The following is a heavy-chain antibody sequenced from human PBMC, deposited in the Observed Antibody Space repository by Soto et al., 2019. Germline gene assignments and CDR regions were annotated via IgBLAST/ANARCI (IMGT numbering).Heavy chain of an antibody. CDR2: ISSSSITI. V-gene: IGHV3-48*02. Sequence: GSLRLSCAASGLTFSSYSMNWVRQAPGKGLEWVSYISSSSITIYYADSVKCRFTISRDNAKNSLYLQMNSLGDEDTAVYYCARDPAPLWSGFAYGMDVWGQGTTVTVSS. D-gene: IGHD3-3*01. CDR3: ARDPAPLWSGFAYGMDV. CDR1: GLTFSSYS. J-gene: IGHJ6*02.